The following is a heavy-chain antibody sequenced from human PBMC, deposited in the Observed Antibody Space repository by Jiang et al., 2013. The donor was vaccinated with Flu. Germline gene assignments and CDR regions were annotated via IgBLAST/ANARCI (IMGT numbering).Heavy chain of an antibody. CDR2: IYYSGST. CDR3: ARGSGSYSGYYYYGMDV. J-gene: IGHJ6*01. V-gene: IGHV4-59*08. Sequence: GPGLVKPSETLSLTCTVSGGSISSYYWSWIRQPPGKGLEWIGYIYYSGSTNYNPSLKSRVTISVDTSKNQFSLKLSSVTAADTAVYYCARGSGSYSGYYYYGMDVWGPRDHGHRLL. D-gene: IGHD3-10*01. CDR1: GGSISSYY.